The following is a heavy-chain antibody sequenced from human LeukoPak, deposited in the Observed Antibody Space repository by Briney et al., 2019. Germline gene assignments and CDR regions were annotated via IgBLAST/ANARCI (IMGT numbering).Heavy chain of an antibody. CDR2: INPNSGGT. Sequence: GESLKISCKASGYTFTGYYMHWVRQAPGQGLEWMGWINPNSGGTNYAQKFQGRVTMTRDTSISTAYMELSRLRSDDTAVYYCARAGIVGANLDYWGQGTLVTVSS. CDR3: ARAGIVGANLDY. D-gene: IGHD1-26*01. CDR1: GYTFTGYY. J-gene: IGHJ4*02. V-gene: IGHV1-2*02.